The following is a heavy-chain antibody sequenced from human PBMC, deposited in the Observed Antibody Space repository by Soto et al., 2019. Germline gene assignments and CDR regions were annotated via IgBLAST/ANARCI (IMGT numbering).Heavy chain of an antibody. Sequence: GGSLRLSCAASGFTFSSYAMSWVRQAPGKGLEWVSAISGSGGSTYYADSVKGRFTISRDNSKNTLYLQMNSLRAEDTAVYYCAKGEPRVRGVTTRYYYGMDVWGQGTTVTVSS. J-gene: IGHJ6*02. D-gene: IGHD3-10*01. CDR3: AKGEPRVRGVTTRYYYGMDV. CDR2: ISGSGGST. CDR1: GFTFSSYA. V-gene: IGHV3-23*01.